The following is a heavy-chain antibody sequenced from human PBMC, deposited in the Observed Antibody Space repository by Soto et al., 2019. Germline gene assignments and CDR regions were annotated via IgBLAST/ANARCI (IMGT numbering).Heavy chain of an antibody. J-gene: IGHJ4*02. CDR2: ISSSGSTI. Sequence: PGGSLRLSCAASGFTFSDYYMSWIRQAPGKGLEWVSYISSSGSTIYYADSVKGRFTISRDNAKNSLYLQMNSLRAEDTAVYYCARVGDFDWPEYSHDYWRQGSLVTASS. V-gene: IGHV3-11*01. CDR1: GFTFSDYY. CDR3: ARVGDFDWPEYSHDY. D-gene: IGHD3-9*01.